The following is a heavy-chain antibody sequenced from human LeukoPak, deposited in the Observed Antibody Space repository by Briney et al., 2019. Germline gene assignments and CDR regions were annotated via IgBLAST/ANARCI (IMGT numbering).Heavy chain of an antibody. CDR1: GFTFSSYG. J-gene: IGHJ4*02. V-gene: IGHV3-30*02. Sequence: GGSLRLSCAASGFTFSSYGMHWVRQAPGKGLEWVAFIRYDGSNKYYADSVKGRFTISRDNSKYTLYLQMNSLRAEDTAVYYCAKDRLTEDILTGYYYWGQGTLVTVSS. D-gene: IGHD3-9*01. CDR3: AKDRLTEDILTGYYY. CDR2: IRYDGSNK.